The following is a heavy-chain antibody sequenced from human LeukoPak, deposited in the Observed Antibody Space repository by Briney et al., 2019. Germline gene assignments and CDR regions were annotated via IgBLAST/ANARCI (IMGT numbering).Heavy chain of an antibody. CDR3: ARDPTEGFEELLSPPDY. CDR2: VTWNGGRT. V-gene: IGHV3-20*04. J-gene: IGHJ4*02. Sequence: GGSLRLACAASGFIFDDYGMSWVRQAPGKGLEWVSGVTWNGGRTGYADSVKGRFTISRDSAKKSLYLQMNSLRAEDTALYYCARDPTEGFEELLSPPDYWGQGTLVTVSS. CDR1: GFIFDDYG. D-gene: IGHD3-10*01.